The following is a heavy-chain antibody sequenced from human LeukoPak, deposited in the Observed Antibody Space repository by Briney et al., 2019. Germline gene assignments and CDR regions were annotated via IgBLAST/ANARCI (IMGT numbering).Heavy chain of an antibody. CDR1: GGSISSSSYY. V-gene: IGHV4-39*07. J-gene: IGHJ6*03. CDR2: IYYSGST. D-gene: IGHD6-13*01. CDR3: ARARGDGSWAFSYYYYMDV. Sequence: PSETLSLTCTVSGGSISSSSYYWGWIRQPPGKGLEWIGSIYYSGSTYYNPSLKSRVTISVDTSKNQFSLKLSSVTAADTAVYYCARARGDGSWAFSYYYYMDVWGKGTTVTVSS.